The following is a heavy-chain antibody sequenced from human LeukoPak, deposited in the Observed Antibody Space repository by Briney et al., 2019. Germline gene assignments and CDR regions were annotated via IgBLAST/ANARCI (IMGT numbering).Heavy chain of an antibody. D-gene: IGHD1-14*01. J-gene: IGHJ4*02. V-gene: IGHV1-46*01. Sequence: ASVTVSCTASGYTFTSYYMHWVRQAPGQGLEWMGIINPSGGSTSYAQKFQGRVTMTRDTSTSTVYMELSSLRSEDTAVYYCARQYRPRHTGNPFDYWGQGTLVTVSS. CDR1: GYTFTSYY. CDR2: INPSGGST. CDR3: ARQYRPRHTGNPFDY.